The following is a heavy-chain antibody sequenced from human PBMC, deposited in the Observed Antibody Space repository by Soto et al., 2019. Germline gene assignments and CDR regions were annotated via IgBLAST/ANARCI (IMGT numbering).Heavy chain of an antibody. Sequence: PSETLSLTCTVSGGSISSYYWSWIRQPPGKGLEWIGYIYYSGSTSYNPSLRSRVTISVDTSKNQFSLKLSSVTAADTAVYYCARQAPHSSGWFWFDPWGQGTLVT. CDR1: GGSISSYY. V-gene: IGHV4-59*08. D-gene: IGHD6-19*01. J-gene: IGHJ5*02. CDR2: IYYSGST. CDR3: ARQAPHSSGWFWFDP.